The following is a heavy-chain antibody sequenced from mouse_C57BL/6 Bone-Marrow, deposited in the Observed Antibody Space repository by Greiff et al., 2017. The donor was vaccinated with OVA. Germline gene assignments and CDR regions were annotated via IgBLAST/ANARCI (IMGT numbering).Heavy chain of an antibody. CDR3: ARSSYDYAWYFDV. Sequence: EVQLVESGGGLVQPGGSLSLSCAASGFTFTDYYMSWVHQPPGKALEWLGFIRNKANGYTTEYSASVKGRFTISRDNSQSILYLQMNALRAEDSATYYCARSSYDYAWYFDVWGTGTTVTVSS. CDR1: GFTFTDYY. J-gene: IGHJ1*03. D-gene: IGHD2-4*01. V-gene: IGHV7-3*01. CDR2: IRNKANGYTT.